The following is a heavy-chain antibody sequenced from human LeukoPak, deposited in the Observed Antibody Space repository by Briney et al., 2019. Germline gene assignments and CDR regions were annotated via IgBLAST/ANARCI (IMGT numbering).Heavy chain of an antibody. D-gene: IGHD3-16*02. CDR3: ASGGDYVWGSYRTSFDY. J-gene: IGHJ4*02. CDR1: GFTFSSYA. CDR2: ISGSGGST. Sequence: GGSLRLSCAASGFTFSSYAMGWVRQAPGEGLEWVSAISGSGGSTYYADSVEGRFTISRDNSKNTLYLQMNSLRAEDTAVYYCASGGDYVWGSYRTSFDYWGQGTLVTVSS. V-gene: IGHV3-23*01.